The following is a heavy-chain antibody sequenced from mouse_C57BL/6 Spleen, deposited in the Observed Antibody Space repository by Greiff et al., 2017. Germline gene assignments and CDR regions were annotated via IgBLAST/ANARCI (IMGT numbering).Heavy chain of an antibody. CDR3: AKGSDYSNSLFDY. Sequence: VQLKQSGPELVKPGASVKMSCKASGYTFTDYNMHWVKQSHGKSLEWIGYINPNNGGTSYNQKFKGKATLTVNKSSSTAYMELRSLTSEDSAVYYCAKGSDYSNSLFDYWGQGTTLTVSS. D-gene: IGHD2-5*01. J-gene: IGHJ2*01. CDR2: INPNNGGT. V-gene: IGHV1-22*01. CDR1: GYTFTDYN.